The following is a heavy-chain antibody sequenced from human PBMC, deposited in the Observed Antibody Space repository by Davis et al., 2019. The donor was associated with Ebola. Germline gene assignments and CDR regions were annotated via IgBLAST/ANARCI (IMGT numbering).Heavy chain of an antibody. D-gene: IGHD3-22*01. CDR2: LRYDGSNK. CDR1: GFTFSSYG. V-gene: IGHV3-30*02. Sequence: PGGSLRLSCAASGFTFSSYGMHWVRQAPGKGLEWVPFLRYDGSNKYSPDSVKGRFTISRDNPKNTLYLQMNSLRAEDTAVYYCAKGQPYYYDSSGYSFDYWGQGTLVTVSS. CDR3: AKGQPYYYDSSGYSFDY. J-gene: IGHJ4*02.